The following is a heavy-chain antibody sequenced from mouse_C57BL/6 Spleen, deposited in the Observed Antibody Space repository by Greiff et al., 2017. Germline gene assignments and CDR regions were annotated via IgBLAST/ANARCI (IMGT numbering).Heavy chain of an antibody. J-gene: IGHJ3*01. CDR3: ARDYDYERFAY. CDR2: IHPNSGST. V-gene: IGHV1-64*01. D-gene: IGHD2-4*01. Sequence: QVQLQQPGAELVKPGASVKLSCKASGYTFTSYWMHWVKQRPGQGLEWIGMIHPNSGSTNYNEKFKSKATLTVDKSSSTAYMQLSSLTSEDSAVYYCARDYDYERFAYWGQGTLVTVSA. CDR1: GYTFTSYW.